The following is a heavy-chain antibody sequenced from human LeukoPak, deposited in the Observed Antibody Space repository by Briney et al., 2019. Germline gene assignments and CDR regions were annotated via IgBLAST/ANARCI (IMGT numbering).Heavy chain of an antibody. CDR3: TRVRLGAATRYFDY. CDR1: GFSSSDHY. CDR2: IRNKANSYGT. Sequence: GGSLRLSCAASGFSSSDHYMDWVRLAPGKGLEWVGRIRNKANSYGTEYAASVKGRFTISRDDSKDSLYLQMNSLRFEDTALYYCTRVRLGAATRYFDYWGQGTLVTVSS. D-gene: IGHD1-26*01. V-gene: IGHV3-72*01. J-gene: IGHJ4*02.